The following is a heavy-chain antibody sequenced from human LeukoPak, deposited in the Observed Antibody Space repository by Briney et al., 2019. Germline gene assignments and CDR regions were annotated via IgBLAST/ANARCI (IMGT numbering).Heavy chain of an antibody. CDR1: GFTFSSYA. Sequence: GGSLRLSCAASGFTFSSYAMSWVRQAPGKGLAWVSTISGSGGSTYYADSVKGRFTISRDNSKNTLHLQMNSLRAEDTAIYYCATYRQVLLPFESWGQGTLVTVSS. CDR3: ATYRQVLLPFES. D-gene: IGHD2-8*02. CDR2: ISGSGGST. V-gene: IGHV3-23*01. J-gene: IGHJ4*02.